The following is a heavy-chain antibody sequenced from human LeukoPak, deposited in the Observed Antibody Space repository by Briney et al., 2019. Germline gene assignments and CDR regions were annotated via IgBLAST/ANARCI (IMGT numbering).Heavy chain of an antibody. CDR3: AREGFWSGYDY. V-gene: IGHV4-39*07. CDR1: GGSINRANYY. D-gene: IGHD3-3*01. J-gene: IGHJ4*01. Sequence: PSETLSLTCTVSGGSINRANYYWGWIRQPPGKGLEWIGSIYYSGSAYYSSSLKSRVTILVDTSKNQFSLKLSSVTAADTAVYYCAREGFWSGYDYWGHGALVTVSS. CDR2: IYYSGSA.